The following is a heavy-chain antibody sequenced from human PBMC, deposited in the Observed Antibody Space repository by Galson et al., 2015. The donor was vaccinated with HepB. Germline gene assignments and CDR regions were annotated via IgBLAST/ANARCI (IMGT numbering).Heavy chain of an antibody. CDR3: ARVYGSGSPFDY. CDR1: GYSLSTSGMC. D-gene: IGHD3-10*01. CDR2: IDWDDDK. Sequence: PALVKPTQTLTLTCTFSGYSLSTSGMCVSWIRQPPGKALEWLARIDWDDDKYYSTSLKTRLTISKDTSKNQVVLTMTNMDPVDTATYYCARVYGSGSPFDYWGQGTLVTVSS. V-gene: IGHV2-70*11. J-gene: IGHJ4*02.